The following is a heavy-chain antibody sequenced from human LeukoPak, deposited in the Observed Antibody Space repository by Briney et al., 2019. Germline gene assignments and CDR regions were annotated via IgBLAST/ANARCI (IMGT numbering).Heavy chain of an antibody. V-gene: IGHV5-51*01. D-gene: IGHD3-9*01. CDR2: IYPGDSDT. Sequence: GESLKISCKGSGYSFTTHWIGWVRQMPGKGLEWMGIIYPGDSDTRYSPSFQGQVTISADKSISTAYLQWSSLKASDTAMYYCARHSYYDISWELDPWGQGTLVTVSS. CDR1: GYSFTTHW. CDR3: ARHSYYDISWELDP. J-gene: IGHJ5*02.